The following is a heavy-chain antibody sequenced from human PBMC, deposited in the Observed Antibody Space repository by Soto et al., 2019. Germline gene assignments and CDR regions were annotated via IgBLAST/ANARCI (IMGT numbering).Heavy chain of an antibody. V-gene: IGHV1-69*01. CDR1: GGTFSSYA. J-gene: IGHJ4*02. Sequence: QVQLVQSGAEVKRPGSSVKVSCKASGGTFSSYAISWVRQAPGHGLEWMGGIVPTFGSADYAHTFQGRVTITADESTNTVNMELSSLTSDDTALYYGARDTGRVFDGSGYYQRGLISWGQGTLVTVSS. D-gene: IGHD3-22*01. CDR2: IVPTFGSA. CDR3: ARDTGRVFDGSGYYQRGLIS.